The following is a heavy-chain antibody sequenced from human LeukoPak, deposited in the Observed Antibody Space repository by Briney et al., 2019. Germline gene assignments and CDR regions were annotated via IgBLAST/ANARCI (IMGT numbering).Heavy chain of an antibody. D-gene: IGHD3-9*01. J-gene: IGHJ5*02. CDR1: GFTFSSYA. Sequence: PGGSLRLSCEASGFTFSSYAMSWVRQAPGKGLEWVANIKQDGREEYYVDSVKGRFAISRDHAKNSLYLQMNSLRAEDTAVYYCARDSGYDILTGSRWFDPWGQGTLVTVSS. V-gene: IGHV3-7*03. CDR3: ARDSGYDILTGSRWFDP. CDR2: IKQDGREE.